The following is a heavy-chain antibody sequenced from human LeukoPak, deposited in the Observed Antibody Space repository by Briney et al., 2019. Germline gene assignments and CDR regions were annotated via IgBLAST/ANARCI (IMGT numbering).Heavy chain of an antibody. CDR1: GYTLTELS. CDR3: ATWRCSGGSCYSLPYYYGMDV. V-gene: IGHV1-24*01. Sequence: ASVKVSCKVSGYTLTELSMHWVRQAPGKGLEWMGGFDPEDGETIYAQKFQGRVTMTEDTSTDTAYMELSSQRSEDTAAYYCATWRCSGGSCYSLPYYYGMDVWGQGTTVTVSS. J-gene: IGHJ6*02. CDR2: FDPEDGET. D-gene: IGHD2-15*01.